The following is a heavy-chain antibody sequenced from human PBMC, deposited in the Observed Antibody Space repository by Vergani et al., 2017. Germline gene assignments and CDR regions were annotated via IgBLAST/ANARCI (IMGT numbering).Heavy chain of an antibody. D-gene: IGHD3-9*01. Sequence: QVQLVQSGAGVKKPGAAVKVSCKASGYYFTDNYLHWVRQAPGQGLEWMGRITPQNGGTQYAEKFKGRVTMTRDTSITTAYMELTSLTSDDTAVYYCVRGGTFDWLSTWGQGTLVTVSS. J-gene: IGHJ5*02. CDR1: GYYFTDNY. CDR3: VRGGTFDWLST. V-gene: IGHV1-2*02. CDR2: ITPQNGGT.